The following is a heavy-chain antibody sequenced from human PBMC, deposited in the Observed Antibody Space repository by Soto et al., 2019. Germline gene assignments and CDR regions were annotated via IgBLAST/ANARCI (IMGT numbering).Heavy chain of an antibody. CDR2: MSHDGSSS. J-gene: IGHJ4*02. CDR1: GFSFSNYA. D-gene: IGHD2-2*01. V-gene: IGHV3-30-3*01. Sequence: GGSLRLSCAASGFSFSNYAMHWVRQTPDKGLEWVAVMSHDGSSSFYADSVEGRFTISRDNSKTTLYLQMNSLSTEDTAVYYCARDFPYCGSTSCYSAAPKYWGQGTLVTVSS. CDR3: ARDFPYCGSTSCYSAAPKY.